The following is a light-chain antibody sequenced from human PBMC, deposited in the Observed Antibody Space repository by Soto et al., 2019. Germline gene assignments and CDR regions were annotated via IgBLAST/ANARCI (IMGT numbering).Light chain of an antibody. V-gene: IGKV3-11*01. CDR3: QQRSNWPVT. Sequence: EIVLTQSPATLSLSPGERATLSCRASQSVSSYLAWYQQKPGQALRLLIYDASTRATGIPARFSGSGSETDFTLTISSLEPEDFAVYYCQQRSNWPVTFGPGTKVDIK. CDR1: QSVSSY. CDR2: DAS. J-gene: IGKJ3*01.